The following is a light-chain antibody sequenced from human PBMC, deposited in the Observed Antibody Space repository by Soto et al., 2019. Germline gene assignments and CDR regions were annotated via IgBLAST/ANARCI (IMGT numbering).Light chain of an antibody. Sequence: EIVLTQSPGTLSVSPGDRATLSWRASQSVSSNYLAWYQQKPGQAPRLLIYAASSRATGIPDRISGSGSGTDFTLTISRLEPADFAMYYCQQYGNSPYTFGQGTKVDIK. CDR3: QQYGNSPYT. CDR2: AAS. J-gene: IGKJ2*01. V-gene: IGKV3-20*01. CDR1: QSVSSNY.